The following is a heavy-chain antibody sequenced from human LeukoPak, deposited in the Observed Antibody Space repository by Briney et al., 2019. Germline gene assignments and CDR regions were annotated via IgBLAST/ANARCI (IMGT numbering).Heavy chain of an antibody. D-gene: IGHD5-12*01. J-gene: IGHJ4*02. Sequence: GGSLRLSCAASVFTFSIYWMTWVRQAPGKGLEWVGNINQDGIEGHYVDSVKGRFTISRDNAKNSLYLQMSSLRAEDTAMYYCARRRRGYSGYDWRYFDFWGQGTLVTVSS. CDR3: ARRRRGYSGYDWRYFDF. V-gene: IGHV3-7*05. CDR1: VFTFSIYW. CDR2: INQDGIEG.